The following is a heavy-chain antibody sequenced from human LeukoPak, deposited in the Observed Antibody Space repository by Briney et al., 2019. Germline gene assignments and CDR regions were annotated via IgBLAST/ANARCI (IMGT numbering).Heavy chain of an antibody. CDR3: ARASAVTTHFDY. J-gene: IGHJ4*02. CDR1: GYTFTSYG. Sequence: ASVTVSCKASGYTFTSYGISWVRQAPGQGLEWMGWISAYNGNTNYAQKLQGRVTMTTDTSTSTAYMELRSLRSDDTAVYYCARASAVTTHFDYWGQGTLVTVSS. V-gene: IGHV1-18*01. CDR2: ISAYNGNT. D-gene: IGHD4-17*01.